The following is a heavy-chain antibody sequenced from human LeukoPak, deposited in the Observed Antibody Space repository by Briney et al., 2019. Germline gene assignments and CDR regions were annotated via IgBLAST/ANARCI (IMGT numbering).Heavy chain of an antibody. CDR3: ALPDGDTAMVI. J-gene: IGHJ4*02. Sequence: ASVKVSCKASGGTFSSYAISWVQQAPGQGLEWMGRIIPIFGIANYAQKFQGRVTITADKSTSTAYMELSSLRSEDTAVYYCALPDGDTAMVIWGQGTLVTVSS. V-gene: IGHV1-69*04. D-gene: IGHD5-18*01. CDR1: GGTFSSYA. CDR2: IIPIFGIA.